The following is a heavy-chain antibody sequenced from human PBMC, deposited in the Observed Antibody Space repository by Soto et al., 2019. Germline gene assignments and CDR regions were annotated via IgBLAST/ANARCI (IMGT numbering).Heavy chain of an antibody. D-gene: IGHD1-1*01. J-gene: IGHJ6*02. Sequence: ASVKVSCKADGYTFSNYGINWVRQAPGQGLEWMGWINSYDGNTKYEQEFQGRVTMTTDTSTSTAYMELRSLRSDDTAVYYCARDRLGNVYYYGMDVWGQGTTVTVSS. V-gene: IGHV1-18*01. CDR3: ARDRLGNVYYYGMDV. CDR2: INSYDGNT. CDR1: GYTFSNYG.